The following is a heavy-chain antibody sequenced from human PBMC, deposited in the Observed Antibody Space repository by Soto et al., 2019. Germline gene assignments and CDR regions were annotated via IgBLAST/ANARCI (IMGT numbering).Heavy chain of an antibody. J-gene: IGHJ6*02. CDR2: INPNSGGT. CDR3: ARAKSSGGMDV. V-gene: IGHV1-2*02. Sequence: ASAKVSWKASGYTYTGYDMHCVRQAPGQGLEWMGWINPNSGGTNYAQKFQGRVTMTRDTSISTAYMELSRLRSDDTAVYYCARAKSSGGMDVWGQGTTVTVSS. CDR1: GYTYTGYD. D-gene: IGHD3-10*01.